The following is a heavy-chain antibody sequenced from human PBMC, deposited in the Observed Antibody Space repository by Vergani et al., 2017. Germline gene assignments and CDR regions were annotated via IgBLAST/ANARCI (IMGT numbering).Heavy chain of an antibody. CDR3: AREVVVAATEAVGWFDP. V-gene: IGHV1-2*02. J-gene: IGHJ5*02. Sequence: QVQLVQSGVEVKTPGDSVKVSCQASGYSFSDHFVHWVRQAPGQGLKWMGWVNPHLGNTKYAEMFQGRVIMTRDTSINSVYIEVTGLTYDDTGVYYCAREVVVAATEAVGWFDPWGQGTLVTVSS. CDR1: GYSFSDHF. CDR2: VNPHLGNT. D-gene: IGHD2-15*01.